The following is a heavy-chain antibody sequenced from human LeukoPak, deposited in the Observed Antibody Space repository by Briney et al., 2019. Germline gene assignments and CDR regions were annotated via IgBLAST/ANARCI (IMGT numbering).Heavy chain of an antibody. CDR1: GGTFSSYA. D-gene: IGHD2-8*01. CDR3: ARDDCTNGVCYISY. J-gene: IGHJ4*02. Sequence: ASVKVSCKASGGTFSSYAISWVRQAPGQGLEWMGWISAYNGNTNYAQKLQGRVTMTTDTSTSTAYMELRSLRSDDTAVYYCARDDCTNGVCYISYWGQGTLVTVSS. V-gene: IGHV1-18*01. CDR2: ISAYNGNT.